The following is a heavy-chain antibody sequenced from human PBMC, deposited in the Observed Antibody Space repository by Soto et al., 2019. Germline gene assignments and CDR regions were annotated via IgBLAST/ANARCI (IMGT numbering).Heavy chain of an antibody. J-gene: IGHJ4*02. CDR3: AKLLTAAGTAY. V-gene: IGHV3-23*01. D-gene: IGHD6-13*01. Sequence: EVQLLESGGGLVQPGGSLRLSCAASGFTFSSYAMTWVRQAPGKGLEWVSAISGGGASTYYADSVKGRFTISRDNSRDTLYLQMNSLRAEDTALYYCAKLLTAAGTAYWGQGTLVTVSS. CDR1: GFTFSSYA. CDR2: ISGGGAST.